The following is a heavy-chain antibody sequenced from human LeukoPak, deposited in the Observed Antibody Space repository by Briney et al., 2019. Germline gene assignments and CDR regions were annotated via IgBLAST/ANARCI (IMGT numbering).Heavy chain of an antibody. CDR3: ARDPSPSRYGLYYFDY. V-gene: IGHV3-33*01. CDR2: IWYDGSNK. D-gene: IGHD5-18*01. J-gene: IGHJ4*02. CDR1: GFTFSSYG. Sequence: GGSLRLSCAASGFTFSSYGMHWVRQAPGKGLEWVAVIWYDGSNKYYAESVKGRFTISRDNSKNTLYLQMISLRAEDTAVYYCARDPSPSRYGLYYFDYWGQGTLVTVSS.